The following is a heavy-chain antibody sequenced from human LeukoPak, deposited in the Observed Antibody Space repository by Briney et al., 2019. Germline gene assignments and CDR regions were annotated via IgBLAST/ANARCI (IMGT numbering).Heavy chain of an antibody. J-gene: IGHJ4*02. CDR1: GFTFSSYA. CDR2: ISYDGTNK. V-gene: IGHV3-30*04. CDR3: ARGATMVRGVIISPHSLDF. Sequence: GRSLRLSCAASGFTFSSYAMHWVRQAPGKGLEWVAVISYDGTNKFYADSVKGRFTISRDNSKNTLYLQMNSLRAEDTALYYCARGATMVRGVIISPHSLDFWCQGTLVTVSS. D-gene: IGHD3-10*01.